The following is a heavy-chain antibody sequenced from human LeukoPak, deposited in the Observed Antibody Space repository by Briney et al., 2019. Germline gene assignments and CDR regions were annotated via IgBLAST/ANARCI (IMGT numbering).Heavy chain of an antibody. D-gene: IGHD3-16*01. J-gene: IGHJ4*02. CDR3: ARGTWGGATKI. Sequence: ASVKVSFKSSGYTFTSYYMHWVRQAPGQGLEWMGIINPSGGSTSYAQKFQGRVTMTRDTSTSTVYMELSSLRSEDTAVYYCARGTWGGATKIWGQGTLVTVSS. CDR1: GYTFTSYY. CDR2: INPSGGST. V-gene: IGHV1-46*01.